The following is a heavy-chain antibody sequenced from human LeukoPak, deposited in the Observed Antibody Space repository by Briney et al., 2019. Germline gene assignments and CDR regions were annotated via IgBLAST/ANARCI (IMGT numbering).Heavy chain of an antibody. CDR2: ISSSGSTI. CDR1: GFTFSDYY. V-gene: IGHV3-11*01. D-gene: IGHD2-2*02. CDR3: ARGGGIVVVPAARPNWFDP. Sequence: GGSLRPSCAASGFTFSDYYMSWIRQAPGKGLEWVSYISSSGSTIYYADSVKGRFTISRDNAKNSLYLQMNSLRAEDTAVYYCARGGGIVVVPAARPNWFDPWGQGTLVTVSS. J-gene: IGHJ5*02.